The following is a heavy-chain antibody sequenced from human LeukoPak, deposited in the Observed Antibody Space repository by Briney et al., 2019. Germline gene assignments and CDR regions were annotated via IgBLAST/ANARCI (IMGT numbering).Heavy chain of an antibody. CDR3: AKGFVVVPAAIRD. CDR2: IRYDGSNK. V-gene: IGHV3-30*02. Sequence: GGSLRLSCAASGFTFSSYGMHWVRQAPGKGLEWVAFIRYDGSNKYYADSVKGRFTISRDNSKNTPYLQMNSLRAEDTAVYYCAKGFVVVPAAIRDWGQGTLVTVSS. CDR1: GFTFSSYG. J-gene: IGHJ4*02. D-gene: IGHD2-2*01.